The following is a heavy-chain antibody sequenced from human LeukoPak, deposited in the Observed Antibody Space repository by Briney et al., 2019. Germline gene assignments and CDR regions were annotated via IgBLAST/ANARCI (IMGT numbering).Heavy chain of an antibody. CDR3: ARVDYDYVWGGSQGFDP. CDR2: INHSGST. CDR1: GGSISSYY. V-gene: IGHV4-34*01. Sequence: SETLSLTCTVSGGSISSYYWSWIRQPPGKGLEWIGEINHSGSTNYNPSLKSRVTISVDTSKNQFSLKLSSVTAADTAVYYCARVDYDYVWGGSQGFDPWGQGTLVTVSS. J-gene: IGHJ5*02. D-gene: IGHD3-16*01.